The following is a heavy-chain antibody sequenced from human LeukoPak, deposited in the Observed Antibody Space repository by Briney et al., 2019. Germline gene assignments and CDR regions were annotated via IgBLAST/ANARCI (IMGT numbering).Heavy chain of an antibody. CDR3: AHRGYSGYDDNWFDP. CDR1: GFSLSTSGMC. CDR2: IYWDDDK. Sequence: SGPTLLKPTQTLTLTCTFSGFSLSTSGMCVSWIRQPPGKALEWLALIYWDDDKRYSPSLKSRLTITKDTSKNQVVLTMTNMDPVDTATYYCAHRGYSGYDDNWFDPWGQGTLVTVSS. D-gene: IGHD5-12*01. J-gene: IGHJ5*02. V-gene: IGHV2-5*08.